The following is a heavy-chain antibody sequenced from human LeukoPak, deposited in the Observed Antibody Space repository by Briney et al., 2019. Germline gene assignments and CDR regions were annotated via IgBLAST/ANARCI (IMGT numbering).Heavy chain of an antibody. J-gene: IGHJ5*02. V-gene: IGHV1-69*05. CDR3: ARGKSVDTAMVLRFWFDL. D-gene: IGHD5-18*01. Sequence: TSVKVSCKASGGTFSSYAISWVRQAPGQGLEWMGGIIPIFGTANYAQKFQGRVTITTDESTSTAYMELSSLRSEDTAVYYCARGKSVDTAMVLRFWFDLWGQGTLVTVSS. CDR2: IIPIFGTA. CDR1: GGTFSSYA.